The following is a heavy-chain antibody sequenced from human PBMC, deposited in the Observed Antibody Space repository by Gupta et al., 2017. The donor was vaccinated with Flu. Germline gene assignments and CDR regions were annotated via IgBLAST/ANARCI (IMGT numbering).Heavy chain of an antibody. CDR2: IWYDGSNR. J-gene: IGHJ3*01. D-gene: IGHD2-21*01. CDR3: ARWNLGYGDDVGCHGDALDV. V-gene: IGHV3-33*01. CDR1: GFTFGKHG. Sequence: VQLVESVGGVVQPCGSLRLSCGASGFTFGKHGMHWVRQGPGKGLEWVAIIWYDGSNRYYADSGKGRFTISRDNSRNTVYLEMNNLRAEDTAVYYCARWNLGYGDDVGCHGDALDVWGQGTMVTVS.